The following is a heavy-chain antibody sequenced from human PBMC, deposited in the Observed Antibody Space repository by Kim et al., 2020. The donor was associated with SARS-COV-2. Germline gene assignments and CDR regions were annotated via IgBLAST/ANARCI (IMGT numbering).Heavy chain of an antibody. CDR2: IYYSGST. CDR3: ARDGRYYDSSGYYSYFDY. J-gene: IGHJ4*02. Sequence: SETLSLTCTVSGGSISSGGYYWSWIRQHPGKGLEWIGYIYYSGSTYYNPSLKSRVTISVDTSKNQFSLKLSSVTAADTAVYYCARDGRYYDSSGYYSYFDYWGQGTLVTVSS. V-gene: IGHV4-31*03. CDR1: GGSISSGGYY. D-gene: IGHD3-22*01.